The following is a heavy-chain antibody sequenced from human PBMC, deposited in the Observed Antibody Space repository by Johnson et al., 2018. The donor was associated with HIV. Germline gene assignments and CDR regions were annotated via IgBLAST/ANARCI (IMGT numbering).Heavy chain of an antibody. CDR3: AKGVRGSSCYDAFDI. V-gene: IGHV3-9*01. CDR1: GFTFDEYV. D-gene: IGHD6-6*01. Sequence: EVQLVESGGGLVQPGRSLRVSCAASGFTFDEYVIHWVRQAPGKGLEWVSGISWKSGNTGYADSVKGRFTISRDDSKNTLYLQMSSLRADDTAVYYCAKGVRGSSCYDAFDIWGQGTMVTVS. J-gene: IGHJ3*02. CDR2: ISWKSGNT.